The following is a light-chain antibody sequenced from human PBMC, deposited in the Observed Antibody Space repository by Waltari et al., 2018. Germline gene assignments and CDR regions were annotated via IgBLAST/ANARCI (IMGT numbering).Light chain of an antibody. V-gene: IGKV3-20*01. Sequence: EIVLTQSPGTLSLSPGERATLSCRASQSVSGTYLAWYQQNPGQAPRRLSYDAANRATGVPYSFRCGGAGTDFALTISRMEPEDFAVYYGQQYSSSSWTFGQGTKVEIK. CDR1: QSVSGTY. CDR3: QQYSSSSWT. CDR2: DAA. J-gene: IGKJ1*01.